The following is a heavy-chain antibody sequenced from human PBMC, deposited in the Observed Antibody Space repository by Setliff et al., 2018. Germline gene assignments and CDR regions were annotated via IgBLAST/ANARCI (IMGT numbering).Heavy chain of an antibody. V-gene: IGHV1-18*01. CDR3: ARGGYSYGYDHGFDI. J-gene: IGHJ3*02. CDR1: GYTFTNYG. Sequence: ASVKVSCKTSGYTFTNYGINWVRQAPGQGLEWMGWNSAYAQKFQGRVTMTTDISTSTAYMELRSLRSDDTAVYYCARGGYSYGYDHGFDIWGQGTMVTVSS. CDR2: NSA. D-gene: IGHD5-18*01.